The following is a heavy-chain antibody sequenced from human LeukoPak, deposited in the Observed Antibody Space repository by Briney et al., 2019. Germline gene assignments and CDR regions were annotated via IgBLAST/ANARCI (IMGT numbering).Heavy chain of an antibody. V-gene: IGHV4-28*05. J-gene: IGHJ4*02. CDR3: ARKTDAKSYYPD. CDR2: IYYTGSI. Sequence: SETLSLTCSVSGSSIASRNWWGWIRQPPGKGLEWIGYIYYTGSIYYNPSLKSRVTMSVDTSKNQFSLRLSSVTAVDTAVYYCARKTDAKSYYPDWGRGTLVTVSS. D-gene: IGHD3-10*01. CDR1: GSSIASRNW.